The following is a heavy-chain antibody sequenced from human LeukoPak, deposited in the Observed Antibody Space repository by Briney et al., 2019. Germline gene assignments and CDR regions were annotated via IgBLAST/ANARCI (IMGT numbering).Heavy chain of an antibody. CDR3: ARGRHDYGDYDY. D-gene: IGHD4-17*01. CDR2: IWYDGSSK. Sequence: PGGSLRLSCAASGFIFSSYGMHWVRQAPGKGLEWVAVIWYDGSSKYYADSVKGRFTISRDNSKNTLYLQMNSLRAEDTAVYYCARGRHDYGDYDYWGQGTLVTVS. J-gene: IGHJ4*02. CDR1: GFIFSSYG. V-gene: IGHV3-33*01.